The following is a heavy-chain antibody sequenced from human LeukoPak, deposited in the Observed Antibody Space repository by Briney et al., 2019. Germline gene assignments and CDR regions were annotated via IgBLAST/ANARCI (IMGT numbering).Heavy chain of an antibody. CDR2: INTETGNP. CDR1: GYKFISYA. J-gene: IGHJ4*02. Sequence: ASVNVSCKGSGYKFISYAMNWVRQAPGQGPEWMGWINTETGNPTYARGFTGQYVFSVDTSVTTTYLQISSLRTEDTAIYYCARGGYYGGSGTYGFFDYWGQGSLVTVSS. CDR3: ARGGYYGGSGTYGFFDY. D-gene: IGHD3-10*01. V-gene: IGHV7-4-1*02.